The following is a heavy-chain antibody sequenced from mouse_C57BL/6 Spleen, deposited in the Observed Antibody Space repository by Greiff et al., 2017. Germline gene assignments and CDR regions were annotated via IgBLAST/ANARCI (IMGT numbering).Heavy chain of an antibody. CDR3: ARSRDYDPPPFDC. D-gene: IGHD2-4*01. CDR2: INPNNGGT. Sequence: VQLQQSGPELVKPGASVQMSCKASGYTFTDYNMHWVKQSHGKSLEWIGYINPNNGGTSYNQKFKGKATLTVNKSSSTAYMALRSLTSEDSAVYYCARSRDYDPPPFDCWGEGTTLTVSS. V-gene: IGHV1-22*01. J-gene: IGHJ2*01. CDR1: GYTFTDYN.